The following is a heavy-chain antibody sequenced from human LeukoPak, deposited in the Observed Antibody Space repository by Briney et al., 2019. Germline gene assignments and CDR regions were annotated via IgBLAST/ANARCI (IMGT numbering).Heavy chain of an antibody. CDR3: ARDLAYCGGDCY. D-gene: IGHD2-21*02. Sequence: ASVKVSCKASGYTFTSYAMHWVRQAPGQRLEWMGWINAGNGNTKYSQKFQGRVTITRDISASTAYMELSSLRSEDTAVYYCARDLAYCGGDCYWGQGTLVTVSS. J-gene: IGHJ4*02. CDR2: INAGNGNT. V-gene: IGHV1-3*01. CDR1: GYTFTSYA.